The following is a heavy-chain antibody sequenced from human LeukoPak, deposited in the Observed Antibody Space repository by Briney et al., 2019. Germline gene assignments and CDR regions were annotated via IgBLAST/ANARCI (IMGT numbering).Heavy chain of an antibody. Sequence: GGSLRLSCAASGFTFRVYTMNWVRQAPGKGLEWVSSIVSSSSDISYADSVKGRFTISRDNAKNSLYLQMNSLRAEDTAVYYCARVPGGLEWADFDYWGQGTLVTVSS. D-gene: IGHD3-3*01. CDR3: ARVPGGLEWADFDY. V-gene: IGHV3-21*01. J-gene: IGHJ4*02. CDR2: IVSSSSDI. CDR1: GFTFRVYT.